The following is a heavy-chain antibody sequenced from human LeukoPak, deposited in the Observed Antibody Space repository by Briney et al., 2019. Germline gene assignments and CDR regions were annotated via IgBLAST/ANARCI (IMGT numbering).Heavy chain of an antibody. CDR3: ARSEGYVWGSYRSPGDAFDI. CDR2: ISSSGSTI. J-gene: IGHJ3*02. Sequence: GGSLRLSCAASGFTFSTYAMSWVRQAPGKGLEWVSYISSSGSTIYYADSVKGRFTISRDNAKNSLYLQMNSLRAEDTAVYYCARSEGYVWGSYRSPGDAFDIWGQGTMVTVSS. V-gene: IGHV3-11*01. CDR1: GFTFSTYA. D-gene: IGHD3-16*02.